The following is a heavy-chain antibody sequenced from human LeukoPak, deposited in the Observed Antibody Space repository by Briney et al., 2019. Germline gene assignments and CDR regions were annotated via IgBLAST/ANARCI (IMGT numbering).Heavy chain of an antibody. CDR1: GGSISSYY. D-gene: IGHD1-26*01. CDR2: IYYSGST. J-gene: IGHJ5*02. Sequence: SETLSLTCTVSGGSISSYYWSWIRQPPGKGLEWIGYIYYSGSTNHDPSLKSRVTISVDTSKNQFSLKLSSVTAADTAVYYCARELRFWFDPWGQGTLVTVSS. CDR3: ARELRFWFDP. V-gene: IGHV4-59*01.